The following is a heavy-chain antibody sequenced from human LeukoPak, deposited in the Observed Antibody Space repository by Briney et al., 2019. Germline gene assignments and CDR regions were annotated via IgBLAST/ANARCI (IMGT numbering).Heavy chain of an antibody. CDR2: ISYDGSNK. CDR3: ARDEYDYVFDY. V-gene: IGHV3-30-3*01. J-gene: IGHJ4*02. D-gene: IGHD3-16*01. Sequence: PGGSLRLSCSTSGFTFSNHFMHWVRQAPGKGLEWVAVISYDGSNKYYADSVKGRFTISRDNSKNTLYLQMNSLRAEDTAVYYCARDEYDYVFDYWGQGTLVTVSS. CDR1: GFTFSNHF.